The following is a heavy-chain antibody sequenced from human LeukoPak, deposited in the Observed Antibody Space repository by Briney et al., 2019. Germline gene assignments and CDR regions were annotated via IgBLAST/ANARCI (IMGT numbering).Heavy chain of an antibody. CDR3: ARESQAYDSVSDYFDH. D-gene: IGHD3-10*01. J-gene: IGHJ1*01. CDR2: IWYDGSNK. V-gene: IGHV3-33*01. CDR1: GFTFSSYG. Sequence: GGSLRLSCAASGFTFSSYGMNWVRQAPGKGLEWVAVIWYDGSNKDYADPVKGRFTISRDNSKNTLYLQMNSLRAEDTAVYYCARESQAYDSVSDYFDHWGQGTLVTVSS.